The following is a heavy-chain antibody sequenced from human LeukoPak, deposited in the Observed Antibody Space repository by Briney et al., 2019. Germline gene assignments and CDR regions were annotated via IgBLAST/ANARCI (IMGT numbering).Heavy chain of an antibody. V-gene: IGHV4-39*01. Sequence: PSETLSLTCAVSGGSISSNNWWSWVRQSPGKGLEWIGSIYYSGSTYYNPSLKSRVTISVDTSKNQFSLKLSSVTAADTAVYYCARPSSGWLAIDYWGQGTLVTVSS. D-gene: IGHD6-19*01. CDR2: IYYSGST. J-gene: IGHJ4*02. CDR3: ARPSSGWLAIDY. CDR1: GGSISSNNW.